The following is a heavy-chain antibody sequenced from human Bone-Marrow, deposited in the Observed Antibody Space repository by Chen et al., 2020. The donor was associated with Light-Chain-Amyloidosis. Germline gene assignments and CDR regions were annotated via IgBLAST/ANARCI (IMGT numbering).Heavy chain of an antibody. J-gene: IGHJ4*02. CDR1: GGTFSTYA. D-gene: IGHD3-3*01. CDR2: ITPMFATA. V-gene: IGHV1-69*01. CDR3: AREGRSGNSNPFDY. Sequence: QVQLVQSGAEVKKPGSSVKVSCKASGGTFSTYAFSWVRQAPGQGLEWMGGITPMFATAHYTQNFQGRVTITADESTSTTYMELGSLRFEDTAIYYCAREGRSGNSNPFDYWGQGTLVTVSS.